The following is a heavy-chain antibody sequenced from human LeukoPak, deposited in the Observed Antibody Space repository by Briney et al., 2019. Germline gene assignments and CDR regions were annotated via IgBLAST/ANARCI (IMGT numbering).Heavy chain of an antibody. D-gene: IGHD5-12*01. V-gene: IGHV3-30*04. Sequence: GRSLRLSCAASGFTFSSYAMHWVRQAPGKGLEWVAVISYDGSNKYYADSVKGRFTISRDNSKNTLYLQMNSLRAEDTAVYYCARGFYVDIVATGFKYGMDVWGKGTTVTVSS. CDR1: GFTFSSYA. J-gene: IGHJ6*04. CDR3: ARGFYVDIVATGFKYGMDV. CDR2: ISYDGSNK.